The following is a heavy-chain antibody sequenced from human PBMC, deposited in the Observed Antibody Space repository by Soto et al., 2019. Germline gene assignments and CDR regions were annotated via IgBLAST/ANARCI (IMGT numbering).Heavy chain of an antibody. D-gene: IGHD2-8*01. V-gene: IGHV4-4*02. Sequence: PSETLSLTCAVSGGSISSSNWWSWVRQPPGKGLEWIGEIYHSGSTNYNPSLKSRVTISVDKSKNQFSLKLSSVTPDDTAVYYCVRLIGNSWLDSWGQGTPVTVSS. J-gene: IGHJ5*01. CDR3: VRLIGNSWLDS. CDR1: GGSISSSNW. CDR2: IYHSGST.